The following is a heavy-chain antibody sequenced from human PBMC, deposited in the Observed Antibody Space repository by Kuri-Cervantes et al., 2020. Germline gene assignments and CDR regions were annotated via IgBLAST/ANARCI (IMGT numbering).Heavy chain of an antibody. D-gene: IGHD3-10*01. V-gene: IGHV1-69*13. CDR1: GGTFSSYA. J-gene: IGHJ4*02. Sequence: SVKVSCKASGGTFSSYAISWVRQAPGQGLEWMGGIIPIFGTANYAQKFQGRVTITADESTSTAYMELSSLRSEDTAVYYCAREMRRYHYGSGSPYFDYWGQGTLVTVSS. CDR2: IIPIFGTA. CDR3: AREMRRYHYGSGSPYFDY.